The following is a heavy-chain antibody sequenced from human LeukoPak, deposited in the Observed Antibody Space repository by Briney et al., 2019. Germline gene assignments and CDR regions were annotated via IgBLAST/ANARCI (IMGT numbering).Heavy chain of an antibody. Sequence: ASVKVSCKASGYTFTSYGISWVRQAPGQGLEWMGWISAYNGNTNYAQKLQGRVTMTTDTSTSTAYMELRSLRSDDTAVYYCARDRPGDGDYDFYYYYGMDVWGQGTTVTVSS. CDR3: ARDRPGDGDYDFYYYYGMDV. J-gene: IGHJ6*02. D-gene: IGHD4-17*01. V-gene: IGHV1-18*01. CDR2: ISAYNGNT. CDR1: GYTFTSYG.